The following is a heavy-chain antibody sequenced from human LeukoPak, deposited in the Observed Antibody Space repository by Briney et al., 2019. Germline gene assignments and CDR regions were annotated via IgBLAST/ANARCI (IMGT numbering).Heavy chain of an antibody. D-gene: IGHD3-22*01. Sequence: GGSLRLSCAASGFTFSSYEMNWVRQAPGKGLEWVSGINWNGGSTGYADSVKGRFTISRDNAKNSLYLQMNSLRAEDTALYYCARVDGSNYYFSLDYWGQGTLVTVSS. CDR3: ARVDGSNYYFSLDY. V-gene: IGHV3-20*04. CDR2: INWNGGST. J-gene: IGHJ4*02. CDR1: GFTFSSYE.